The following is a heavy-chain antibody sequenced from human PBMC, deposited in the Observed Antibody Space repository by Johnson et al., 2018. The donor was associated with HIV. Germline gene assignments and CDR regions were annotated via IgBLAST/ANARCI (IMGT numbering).Heavy chain of an antibody. CDR2: ISYDGSNK. CDR1: EFTFDDYG. D-gene: IGHD5-12*01. Sequence: QVQLVESGGGVVRPGGSLRLSCAASEFTFDDYGMSWVRQAPGKGLEWVAVISYDGSNKYYADSVKGRFTISRDNSKNTLYLQMNSLRAEDTAVYYCAKCRGLGARGAFDIWGQGTMVTVSS. V-gene: IGHV3-30*18. J-gene: IGHJ3*02. CDR3: AKCRGLGARGAFDI.